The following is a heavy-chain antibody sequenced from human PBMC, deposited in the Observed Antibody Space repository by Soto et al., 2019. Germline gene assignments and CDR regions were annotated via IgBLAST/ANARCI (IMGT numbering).Heavy chain of an antibody. D-gene: IGHD6-25*01. CDR2: ISAYNGNT. Sequence: ASLKVSCKASGYTFTSYGISWVRQAPGQGLEWMGWISAYNGNTNYAQKLQGRVTMTTDTSTSTAYMELRSLRSDDTAVYYCARDAAGGLRYYFDYWGQGTLVTVSS. CDR1: GYTFTSYG. V-gene: IGHV1-18*01. CDR3: ARDAAGGLRYYFDY. J-gene: IGHJ4*02.